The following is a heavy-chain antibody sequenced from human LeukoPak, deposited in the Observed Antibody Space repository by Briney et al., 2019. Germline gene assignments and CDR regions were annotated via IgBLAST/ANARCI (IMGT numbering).Heavy chain of an antibody. Sequence: ASVKVSCKTSGYTFTSFGISWVRQAPGQGLEWMGWISGYNGNTNYAQNLQGRVTMTTDTSTSTAYMELRSLRSDDTAMYHCARNARWSGYSYMDVWGKGTTVTVSS. D-gene: IGHD3-3*01. CDR2: ISGYNGNT. J-gene: IGHJ6*03. V-gene: IGHV1-18*01. CDR1: GYTFTSFG. CDR3: ARNARWSGYSYMDV.